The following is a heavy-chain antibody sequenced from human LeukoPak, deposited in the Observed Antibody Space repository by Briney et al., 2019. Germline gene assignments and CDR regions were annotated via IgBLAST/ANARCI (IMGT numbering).Heavy chain of an antibody. J-gene: IGHJ4*02. V-gene: IGHV4-31*03. CDR1: GDSISSGGYY. CDR2: IYYSGST. D-gene: IGHD3-10*01. CDR3: ARARTPVVTMLRAVHFDY. Sequence: SQTLSLTCTVSGDSISSGGYYWSWIRQHRGKGLEWIGYIYYSGSTYDNPSLKSRVTISVDTSKNQFSLKLSSVTAADTAVYYCARARTPVVTMLRAVHFDYWGQGTLVTVSS.